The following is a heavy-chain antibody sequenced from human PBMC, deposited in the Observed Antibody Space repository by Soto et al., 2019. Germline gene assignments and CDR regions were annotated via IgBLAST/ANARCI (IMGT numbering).Heavy chain of an antibody. CDR3: AREIEGSVSSAGTTEQHSAIHQKYCFDY. CDR1: GGSISSGGYY. D-gene: IGHD3-10*01. CDR2: IYYSGST. J-gene: IGHJ4*02. V-gene: IGHV4-31*03. Sequence: SETLSLTCTVSGGSISSGGYYWSWIRQHPGKGLEWIGYIYYSGSTYYNPSLKSRVTISVDTSKNQFSLKLSSVTAADTAVYYCAREIEGSVSSAGTTEQHSAIHQKYCFDYWGQGTLVTVSS.